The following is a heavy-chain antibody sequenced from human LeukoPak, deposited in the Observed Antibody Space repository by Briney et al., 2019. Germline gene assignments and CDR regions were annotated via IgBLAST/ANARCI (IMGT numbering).Heavy chain of an antibody. J-gene: IGHJ4*02. V-gene: IGHV3-74*01. CDR1: GFTFSSYW. D-gene: IGHD3-16*02. CDR3: ARAYDYVWGSYPIDY. CDR2: INSDGSST. Sequence: GGSLRLSRAASGFTFSSYWMHWVRQAPGKGLVWVSRINSDGSSTSYADSVKGRFTISRDNAKNTLYLQMNSLRAEDTAVYYCARAYDYVWGSYPIDYWGQGTLVTVSS.